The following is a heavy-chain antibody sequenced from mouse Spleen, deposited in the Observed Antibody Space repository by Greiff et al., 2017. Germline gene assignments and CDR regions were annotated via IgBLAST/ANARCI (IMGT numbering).Heavy chain of an antibody. CDR1: GYAFSSSW. V-gene: IGHV1-82*01. J-gene: IGHJ4*01. CDR3: AREDYYGSSYGYAMDY. CDR2: IYPGDGDT. Sequence: QVQLKESGPELVKPGASVKISCKASGYAFSSSWMNWVKQRPGKGLEWIGRIYPGDGDTNYNGKFKGKATLTADKSSSTAYMQLSSLTSEDSAVYFCAREDYYGSSYGYAMDYWGQGTSVTVSS. D-gene: IGHD1-1*01.